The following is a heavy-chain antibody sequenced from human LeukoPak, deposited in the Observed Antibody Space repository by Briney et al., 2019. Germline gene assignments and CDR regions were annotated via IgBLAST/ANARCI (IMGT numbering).Heavy chain of an antibody. CDR2: IQYNGRNK. V-gene: IGHV3-30*02. D-gene: IGHD4-17*01. CDR1: GFTFSSYG. J-gene: IGHJ5*02. Sequence: PGGSLRLSCAASGFTFSSYGMHWVRQAPGKGLEWVAFIQYNGRNKEYVDSVKGRFTISRDNSKNTVYLQMNSLRAEDTAVYYCARKDYGDYGTGWFDPWGQGTLVTVSS. CDR3: ARKDYGDYGTGWFDP.